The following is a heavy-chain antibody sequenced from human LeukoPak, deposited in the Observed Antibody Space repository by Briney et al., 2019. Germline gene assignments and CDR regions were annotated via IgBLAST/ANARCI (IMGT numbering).Heavy chain of an antibody. CDR1: GGSLSGYY. D-gene: IGHD2/OR15-2a*01. J-gene: IGHJ6*03. V-gene: IGHV4-34*01. Sequence: PSETLSLTCAVSGGSLSGYYWTWIRQPPGKGLEWIGDINHSGSTNYNPSLKSRVTISVDTSKNQFSLKLSSVTAADTAVYYCARASFGDPGYMDVWGKGTTVTISS. CDR3: ARASFGDPGYMDV. CDR2: INHSGST.